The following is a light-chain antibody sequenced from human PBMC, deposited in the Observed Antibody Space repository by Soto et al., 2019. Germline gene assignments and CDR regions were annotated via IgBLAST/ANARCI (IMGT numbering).Light chain of an antibody. V-gene: IGLV2-14*03. CDR3: SSYTTSNTRQIV. J-gene: IGLJ1*01. Sequence: SVLTQPSSVSVSPGQSITISCTGTSSDVGGYNYVSWYQHHPGKAPKLIIYDVSNRPSGVSIRFSGSKSDNTASLTISGLQPEDEADYHCSSYTTSNTRQIVFGTGTKVTVL. CDR2: DVS. CDR1: SSDVGGYNY.